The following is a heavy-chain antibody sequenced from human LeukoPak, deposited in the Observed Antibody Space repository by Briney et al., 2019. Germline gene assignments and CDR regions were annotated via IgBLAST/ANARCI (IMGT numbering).Heavy chain of an antibody. CDR1: GFTFSSYS. CDR2: ISSSSSYI. V-gene: IGHV3-21*01. J-gene: IGHJ5*02. CDR3: ARALMTTPRGDWFDP. Sequence: PGGSLRLSCAASGFTFSSYSMNWVRQAPGKGLEWVSSISSSSSYIYYADSVKGRFTISRDNAKNSLYLQMNSLRAEDTAVYYCARALMTTPRGDWFDPWGQGTLVTVSS. D-gene: IGHD4-17*01.